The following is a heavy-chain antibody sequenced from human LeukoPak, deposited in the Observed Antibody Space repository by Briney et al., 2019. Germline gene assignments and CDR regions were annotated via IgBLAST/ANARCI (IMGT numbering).Heavy chain of an antibody. CDR2: ISSGGEST. Sequence: GGSLRLSCAASGFTFSSYAVTWVRQAPGKGLEGGSAISSGGESTYYAHSVKGRSTISRDNSRNTLFLQMNSVSAADTAIYYCAKDVFGIWFGELIEAFDYWGEGTLVTVSS. J-gene: IGHJ4*02. CDR1: GFTFSSYA. D-gene: IGHD3-10*01. CDR3: AKDVFGIWFGELIEAFDY. V-gene: IGHV3-23*01.